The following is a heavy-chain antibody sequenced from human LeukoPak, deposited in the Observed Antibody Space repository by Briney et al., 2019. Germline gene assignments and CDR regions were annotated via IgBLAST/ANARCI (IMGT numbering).Heavy chain of an antibody. CDR2: INPTDGGT. J-gene: IGHJ3*02. D-gene: IGHD3-22*01. CDR1: GYTFTNYY. Sequence: GASVKVSCEASGYTFTNYYIHWLRQAPGQGIEWMGLINPTDGGTTYTQKFQGRVTMTRDTSTSTAYMELSSLRSEDTAVYYCARDQRVDSSGYYDAFDIWGQGTMVTVSS. CDR3: ARDQRVDSSGYYDAFDI. V-gene: IGHV1-46*01.